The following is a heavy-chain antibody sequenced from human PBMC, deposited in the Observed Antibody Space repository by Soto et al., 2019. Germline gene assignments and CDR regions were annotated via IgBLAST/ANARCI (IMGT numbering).Heavy chain of an antibody. V-gene: IGHV5-51*01. Sequence: GESLKISCKASGYPFTSYWIAWVRQMPGKGPEWMGIIYPDDSDTRYSPSFEGRVTFSADKSTNTAYLQWSSLEASDTAMYFCARHRGNTVMLIIDSWGQGTQVTVSS. CDR3: ARHRGNTVMLIIDS. CDR1: GYPFTSYW. D-gene: IGHD3-16*01. J-gene: IGHJ4*02. CDR2: IYPDDSDT.